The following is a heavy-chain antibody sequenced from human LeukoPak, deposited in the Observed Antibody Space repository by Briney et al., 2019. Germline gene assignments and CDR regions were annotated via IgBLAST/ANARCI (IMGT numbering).Heavy chain of an antibody. Sequence: ASVKVSCKASGYTFTGYYMHWVRQAPGQRLEWMGWINAGNGNTKYSQKFQGRVTITRDTSASTAYMELSSLRSEDTAVYYCARGQWPIHFDYWGQGTLVTVSS. V-gene: IGHV1-3*01. CDR2: INAGNGNT. D-gene: IGHD6-19*01. CDR3: ARGQWPIHFDY. J-gene: IGHJ4*02. CDR1: GYTFTGYY.